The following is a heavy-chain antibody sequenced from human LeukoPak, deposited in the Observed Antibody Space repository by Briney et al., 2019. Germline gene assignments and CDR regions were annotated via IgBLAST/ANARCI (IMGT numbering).Heavy chain of an antibody. Sequence: GASVKVSCNASGYTFTSYYMHWVRQAPGQGLEWMGIINPSGGSTSYAQKFQGRVTMTRDTSTSTVYMELSSLRSEDTAVYYCAREDSGIAAAGLLDYWGQGTLVTVSS. V-gene: IGHV1-46*01. CDR3: AREDSGIAAAGLLDY. D-gene: IGHD6-13*01. CDR1: GYTFTSYY. J-gene: IGHJ4*02. CDR2: INPSGGST.